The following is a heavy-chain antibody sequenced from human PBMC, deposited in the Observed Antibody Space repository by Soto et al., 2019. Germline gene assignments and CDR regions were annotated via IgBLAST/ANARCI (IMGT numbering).Heavy chain of an antibody. V-gene: IGHV3-23*01. CDR2: VSGSGGST. D-gene: IGHD2-15*01. CDR3: AKGGRCSGGGCYHYFDY. CDR1: GFTFNNYA. Sequence: GGSLRLSCAASGFTFNNYAMSWVRQAPGKGLEWVSTVSGSGGSTYYADSVKGRFTISRDNSKNTLYLQMNSLRAEDTALYYCAKGGRCSGGGCYHYFDYWGQGTLVTVSS. J-gene: IGHJ4*02.